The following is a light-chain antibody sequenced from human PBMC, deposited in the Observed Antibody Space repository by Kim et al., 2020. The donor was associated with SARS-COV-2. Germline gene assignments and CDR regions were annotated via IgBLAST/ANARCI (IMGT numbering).Light chain of an antibody. CDR3: QEYNSYSYT. J-gene: IGKJ2*01. Sequence: DIQMTQSPSTLSASVGDRVTITCRDSQSISSWLAWYQQKPGKAHKLLIYKTSTLESGVSSIFSGSESGTEFTLTISSLQPDDFETYYYQEYNSYSYTLGQGTKLE. CDR2: KTS. CDR1: QSISSW. V-gene: IGKV1-5*03.